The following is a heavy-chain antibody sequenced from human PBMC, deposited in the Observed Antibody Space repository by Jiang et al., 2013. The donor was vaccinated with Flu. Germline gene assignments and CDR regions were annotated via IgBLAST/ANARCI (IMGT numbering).Heavy chain of an antibody. D-gene: IGHD1-7*01. CDR3: ARELTGTYYYYMDV. CDR2: TYYRSKWYN. CDR1: GVSSNVAA. Sequence: GVSSNVAAWNWIRQSPSRGLEWLGRTYYRSKWYNDYAVSVKSRITINPDTSKNQFSLQLNSVTPEDTAVYYCARELTGTYYYYMDVWGKGTTVTVSS. V-gene: IGHV6-1*01. J-gene: IGHJ6*03.